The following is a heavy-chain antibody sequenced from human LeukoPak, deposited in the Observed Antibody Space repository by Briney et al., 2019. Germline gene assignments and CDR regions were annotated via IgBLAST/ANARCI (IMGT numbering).Heavy chain of an antibody. J-gene: IGHJ3*02. CDR2: IYPGDSAI. Sequence: GESLKISCKDSGYSFTNYWIGWVRQMPGKGLVWIGIIYPGDSAIKYSPSFQGQVTISVDRSISTAYLQWSSLKASDTAMYYCARRSGGYFAFDIWGQGTMVTISS. CDR3: ARRSGGYFAFDI. D-gene: IGHD1-26*01. V-gene: IGHV5-51*01. CDR1: GYSFTNYW.